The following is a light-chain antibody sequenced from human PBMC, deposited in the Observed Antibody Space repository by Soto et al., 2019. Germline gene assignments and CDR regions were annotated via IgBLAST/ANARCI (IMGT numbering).Light chain of an antibody. V-gene: IGKV1-17*01. CDR3: PQHTSYPLT. J-gene: IGKJ4*01. CDR1: QSISSY. CDR2: ATS. Sequence: MQMSRSGSALSASVADRLTISCRASQSISSYLNWYQQKPGKAPKLLIYATSSLQSGVPSRFSGSGSGPDFTLTISSLQPEDFATYSCPQHTSYPLTFGGGTKVDIK.